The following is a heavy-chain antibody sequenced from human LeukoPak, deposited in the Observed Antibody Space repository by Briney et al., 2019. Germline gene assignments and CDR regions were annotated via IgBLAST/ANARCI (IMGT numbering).Heavy chain of an antibody. Sequence: SETLSLTCTVSGGSISSGSYYWSWIRQPAGKGLEWIGRIYTSGSTNYNPSLKSRVTISVDTSKNQFSLKLSSVTAADTAVYYCARGIVVVPAAGNWFDPWGQGTLVTVSS. D-gene: IGHD2-2*01. CDR3: ARGIVVVPAAGNWFDP. J-gene: IGHJ5*02. CDR2: IYTSGST. V-gene: IGHV4-61*02. CDR1: GGSISSGSYY.